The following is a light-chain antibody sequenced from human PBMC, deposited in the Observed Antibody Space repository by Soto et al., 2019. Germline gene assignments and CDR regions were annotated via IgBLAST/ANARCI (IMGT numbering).Light chain of an antibody. CDR2: GVS. Sequence: ETLMTQSPATLSVSPGETATLSCRSSQDVHIDLAWYHQKPGQAPTLLISGVSARAPGVPARFSGAGSGTEFTLTIRSLQSADFGVYYCQQYATWPRTFGQGTKVAIQ. V-gene: IGKV3-15*01. CDR3: QQYATWPRT. J-gene: IGKJ2*01. CDR1: QDVHID.